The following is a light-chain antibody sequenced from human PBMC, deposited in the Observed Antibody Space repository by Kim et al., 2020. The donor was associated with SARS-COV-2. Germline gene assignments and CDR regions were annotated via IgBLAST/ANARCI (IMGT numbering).Light chain of an antibody. J-gene: IGKJ4*01. Sequence: VGDKVTVTCRARQSINKYLNWYQQKPGQAPKLLIYGASNLQGGVPSRFTGSGSGTDFTLTINSLQPEDFATYYCQQSYSALGGFTFGGGTKVDIK. CDR2: GAS. CDR3: QQSYSALGGFT. CDR1: QSINKY. V-gene: IGKV1-39*01.